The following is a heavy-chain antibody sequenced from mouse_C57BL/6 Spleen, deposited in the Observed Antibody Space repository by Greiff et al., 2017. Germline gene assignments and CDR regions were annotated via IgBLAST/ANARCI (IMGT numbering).Heavy chain of an antibody. D-gene: IGHD1-1*01. J-gene: IGHJ2*01. CDR3: ARGVITTVVGDVDY. Sequence: QVQLQQPGAELVKPGASVKLSCKASGYTFTSYWMQWVKQRPGQGLEWIGEIGPSDSYTNYNQKFKGKATLTVDTSSSTAYMQLSSLTSEDSAVYYCARGVITTVVGDVDYGGQGTTLTVSS. CDR1: GYTFTSYW. CDR2: IGPSDSYT. V-gene: IGHV1-50*01.